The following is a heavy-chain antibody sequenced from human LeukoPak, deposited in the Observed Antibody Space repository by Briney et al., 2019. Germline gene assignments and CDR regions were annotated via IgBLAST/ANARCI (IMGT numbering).Heavy chain of an antibody. CDR1: GYTFTSYY. J-gene: IGHJ6*03. CDR3: ARKGDFYYYMDV. CDR2: INPSGGST. Sequence: ASVKVSCKASGYTFTSYYMHWVRQAPGQGLEWMGIINPSGGSTSYAQKFQGRVTMTRDMSTSTAYMELSRLRSDDTAVYYCARKGDFYYYMDVWGKGTTVTISS. V-gene: IGHV1-46*01.